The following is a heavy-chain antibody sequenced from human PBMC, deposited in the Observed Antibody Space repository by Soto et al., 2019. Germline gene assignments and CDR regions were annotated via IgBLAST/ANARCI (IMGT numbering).Heavy chain of an antibody. CDR2: INHSGST. Sequence: LETLSLTCAVYGGSFSGYYWSWIRQPPGKGLEWIGEINHSGSTNYNPSLKSRVTISVDTSKNQFSLKLSSVTAADTAVYYCASSSWYVATNYYYGMDVWGQGTTVTVS. J-gene: IGHJ6*02. D-gene: IGHD6-13*01. CDR3: ASSSWYVATNYYYGMDV. CDR1: GGSFSGYY. V-gene: IGHV4-34*01.